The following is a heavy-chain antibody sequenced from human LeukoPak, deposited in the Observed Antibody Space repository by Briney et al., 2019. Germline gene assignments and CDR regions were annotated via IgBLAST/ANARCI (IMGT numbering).Heavy chain of an antibody. CDR2: IYYSGST. D-gene: IGHD3-22*01. CDR3: ARGENYYDSSGYYFDS. CDR1: GGSIRSGDYY. V-gene: IGHV4-30-4*08. J-gene: IGHJ4*02. Sequence: SETLSLTCTVSGGSIRSGDYYWSWIRQPPGKGLEWIGYIYYSGSTYYSPSFKSRFTISVDTSKNRFSLRLTSVTAADTAVYYCARGENYYDSSGYYFDSWGQGTLVTVSS.